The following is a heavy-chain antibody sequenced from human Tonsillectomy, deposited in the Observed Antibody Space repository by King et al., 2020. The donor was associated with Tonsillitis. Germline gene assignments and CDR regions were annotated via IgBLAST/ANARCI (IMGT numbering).Heavy chain of an antibody. D-gene: IGHD6-19*01. CDR1: GGSISSYY. J-gene: IGHJ4*02. CDR2: IYYSGST. V-gene: IGHV4-59*08. Sequence: QLQESGPGLVKPSETLSLTCTVSGGSISSYYWSWIRQPPGKGLEWIGYIYYSGSTNYNPSLKSRVTISVDTSKNQFSLKLSSVTAADTAVYYWARLPIAVAVYFDYWGQGTLVTVSS. CDR3: ARLPIAVAVYFDY.